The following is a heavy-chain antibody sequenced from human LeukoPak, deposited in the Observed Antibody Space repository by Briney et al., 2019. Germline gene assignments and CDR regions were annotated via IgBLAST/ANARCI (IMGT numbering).Heavy chain of an antibody. CDR1: GYTFTSYD. Sequence: ASVKVSCKASGYTFTSYDINWVRQATGQGLEWMGWMNPNSGNTGYAQKFQGRVTITRNTSISTAYMELSSLRSEDTAVYYCARGYMASVHSNVKYDYWGQGTLVTVSS. D-gene: IGHD2/OR15-2a*01. CDR2: MNPNSGNT. V-gene: IGHV1-8*03. J-gene: IGHJ4*02. CDR3: ARGYMASVHSNVKYDY.